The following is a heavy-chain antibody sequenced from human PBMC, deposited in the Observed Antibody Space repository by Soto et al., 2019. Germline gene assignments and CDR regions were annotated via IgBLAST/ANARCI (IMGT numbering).Heavy chain of an antibody. D-gene: IGHD1-26*01. CDR2: IKQDGSEK. CDR3: ARDPSWEHFDY. Sequence: VSLRLCCAASGFTFSSYGMSWVRKAPGKGLEWVANIKQDGSEKYYVDSVKGRFTISRDNAKNSLYLQMNSLRAEDTAVYYCARDPSWEHFDYWGQGTLVTVSS. J-gene: IGHJ4*02. CDR1: GFTFSSYG. V-gene: IGHV3-7*05.